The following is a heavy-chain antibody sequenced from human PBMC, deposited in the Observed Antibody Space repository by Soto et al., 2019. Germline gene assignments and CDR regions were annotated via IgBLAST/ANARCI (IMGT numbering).Heavy chain of an antibody. CDR1: GGSVSSGSYF. CDR2: MYYSGST. J-gene: IGHJ6*02. Sequence: QVQLQESGPGLVKPSETLSLTCTVSGGSVSSGSYFWSWIRKPPGKGLEWIGHMYYSGSTTYNPSLTGRVTISRDTSKNQFSLKMTSVTAADTAVYYCARDLAAAAGTLYGLDVWGQGTTVTVSS. V-gene: IGHV4-61*01. CDR3: ARDLAAAAGTLYGLDV. D-gene: IGHD6-13*01.